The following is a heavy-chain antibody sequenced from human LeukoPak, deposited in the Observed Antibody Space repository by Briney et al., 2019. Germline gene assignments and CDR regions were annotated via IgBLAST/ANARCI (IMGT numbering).Heavy chain of an antibody. V-gene: IGHV3-53*01. J-gene: IGHJ6*04. Sequence: GGFLRPSLAPPGFTVTTQYIGSGRPAPGEGLGWDSVILSGDSSYYADSVKGRFTISRDNSKNTLYLQMHSLRAEDTAVYYCARESLGSVDPRGYRTTVSQDVWGKGTTVTISS. CDR2: ILSGDSS. CDR3: ARESLGSVDPRGYRTTVSQDV. D-gene: IGHD4-17*01. CDR1: GFTVTTQY.